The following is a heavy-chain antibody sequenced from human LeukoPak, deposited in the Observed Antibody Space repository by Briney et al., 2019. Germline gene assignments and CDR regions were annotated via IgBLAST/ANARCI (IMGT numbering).Heavy chain of an antibody. CDR2: ITYSSNYI. Sequence: GGSLRLSCAASGFTFSSYSFSCVRQAPGEGLEWVSSITYSSNYIYYADSVKGRFTISRDNAKNSLYLQMKRLRAEDTALYYCARAVSAWGHDYWGQGTLVTVSS. J-gene: IGHJ4*02. CDR3: ARAVSAWGHDY. CDR1: GFTFSSYS. D-gene: IGHD6-19*01. V-gene: IGHV3-21*04.